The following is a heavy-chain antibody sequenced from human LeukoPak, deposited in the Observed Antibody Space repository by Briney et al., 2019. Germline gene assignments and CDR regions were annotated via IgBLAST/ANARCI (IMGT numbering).Heavy chain of an antibody. V-gene: IGHV3-33*01. Sequence: GGSLRLSSVASGFTFSRYGIHWVRQAPGKGLEWVANIWFDETNTSYADSVQARFKVSRDISENTVYLQMNSLRVEDTAVYYCARDLIPFGVNSGVDFWGQGVLVTVSS. D-gene: IGHD3-10*01. CDR1: GFTFSRYG. CDR2: IWFDETNT. CDR3: ARDLIPFGVNSGVDF. J-gene: IGHJ4*02.